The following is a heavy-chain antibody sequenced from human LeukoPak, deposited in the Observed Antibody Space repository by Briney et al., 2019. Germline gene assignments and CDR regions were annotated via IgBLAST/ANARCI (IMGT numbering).Heavy chain of an antibody. CDR2: ISGSGGST. CDR1: GFTFSSYA. V-gene: IGHV3-23*01. J-gene: IGHJ4*02. Sequence: GGSLRLSCAASGFTFSSYAMSWVRQAPGKGLEWVSAISGSGGSTYYADSVKGRFTISRDNSKNTLYLQMNSLRAEDTAVYYCAATIIRPWGQQQLVQVFDYWGQGTLVTVSS. CDR3: AATIIRPWGQQQLVQVFDY. D-gene: IGHD6-13*01.